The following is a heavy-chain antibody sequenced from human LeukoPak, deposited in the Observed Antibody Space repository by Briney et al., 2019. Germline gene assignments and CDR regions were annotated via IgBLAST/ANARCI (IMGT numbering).Heavy chain of an antibody. CDR2: IYYSGST. CDR3: ASQEWNFDY. V-gene: IGHV4-39*07. CDR1: GGSISSSTYY. Sequence: SSETLSLTCTVSGGSISSSTYYWGWIRRPPGKGLEWIGSIYYSGSTYYNPSLKSRVTVSVDTSKNQFSLKLSSVTAADTAVYYCASQEWNFDYWGQGTLVTVSS. D-gene: IGHD2-8*01. J-gene: IGHJ4*02.